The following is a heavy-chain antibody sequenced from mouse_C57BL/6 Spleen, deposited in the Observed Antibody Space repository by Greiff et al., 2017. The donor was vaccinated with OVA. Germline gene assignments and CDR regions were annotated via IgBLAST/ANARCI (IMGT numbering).Heavy chain of an antibody. CDR3: ASSNWDEYFDV. D-gene: IGHD4-1*01. V-gene: IGHV1-26*01. CDR2: INPNNGGT. J-gene: IGHJ1*03. CDR1: GYTFTDYY. Sequence: VQLQQSGPELVKPGASVKISCKASGYTFTDYYMNWVKQSHGKSLEWIGDINPNNGGTSYNQKFKGKATLTVDKSSSTAYMELRSLTSEDSAVYYCASSNWDEYFDVWGTGTTVTVSS.